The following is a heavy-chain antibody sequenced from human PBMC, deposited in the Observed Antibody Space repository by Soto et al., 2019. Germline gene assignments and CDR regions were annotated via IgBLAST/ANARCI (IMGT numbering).Heavy chain of an antibody. V-gene: IGHV3-33*01. CDR3: ARDRRGGDHYYYYYGMDV. CDR1: GFTFSSYG. Sequence: PGGSLRLSCAASGFTFSSYGMHWVRQAPGKGLGWVAVIWYDGSNKYYADSVKGRFTISRDNSKNTLYLQMNSLRAEDTAVYYCARDRRGGDHYYYYYGMDVWGQGTTVTSP. D-gene: IGHD3-16*01. CDR2: IWYDGSNK. J-gene: IGHJ6*02.